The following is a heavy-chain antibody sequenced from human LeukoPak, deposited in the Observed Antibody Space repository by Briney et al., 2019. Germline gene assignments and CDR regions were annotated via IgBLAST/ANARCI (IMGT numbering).Heavy chain of an antibody. V-gene: IGHV3-33*01. CDR1: GFSFSRYG. CDR2: MWYDGSQE. Sequence: GGSLRLSCAASGFSFSRYGMHWVRQAPGKGLEWVAVMWYDGSQEYYADFVKGRFTISRDNSRNTLYLQMNSLRAEDTAVFYCARDFRGRPRDDSYFDFWGQGTLATVSS. J-gene: IGHJ4*02. CDR3: ARDFRGRPRDDSYFDF. D-gene: IGHD1-1*01.